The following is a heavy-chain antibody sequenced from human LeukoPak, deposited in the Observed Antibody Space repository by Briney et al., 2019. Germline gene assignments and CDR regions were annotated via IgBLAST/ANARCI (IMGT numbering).Heavy chain of an antibody. D-gene: IGHD2-15*01. CDR1: GYTFTSYY. J-gene: IGHJ6*02. V-gene: IGHV1-46*01. CDR2: INPSGGST. Sequence: GASVKVSCKASGYTFTSYYMHWVRQAPGQGLEWMGIINPSGGSTSYAQKFQGRVTMTRDTSTSTVYMELSSLRSEDTAVYYCARDPGYCSGGSCPRYYYYDYGMGVWGQGTTVTVSS. CDR3: ARDPGYCSGGSCPRYYYYDYGMGV.